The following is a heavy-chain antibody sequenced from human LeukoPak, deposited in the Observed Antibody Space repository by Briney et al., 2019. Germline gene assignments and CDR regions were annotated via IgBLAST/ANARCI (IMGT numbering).Heavy chain of an antibody. J-gene: IGHJ4*02. Sequence: SETLSLTCTVSGGSISSSSYYWGWIRQPPGKGLEWIGSTYYSGSTYYNPSLKSRVTISVDTSKNQLSLKLSSVTAADTAVYYCARGPLLNCSSTSCYQTTYDYWGQGTLVTVSS. V-gene: IGHV4-39*01. D-gene: IGHD2-2*01. CDR3: ARGPLLNCSSTSCYQTTYDY. CDR2: TYYSGST. CDR1: GGSISSSSYY.